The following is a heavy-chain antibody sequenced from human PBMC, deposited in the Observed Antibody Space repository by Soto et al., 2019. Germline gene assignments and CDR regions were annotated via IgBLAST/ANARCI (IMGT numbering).Heavy chain of an antibody. CDR2: ITRSGDYT. J-gene: IGHJ2*01. CDR3: AKVGSYYEQFDYRYFDL. CDR1: GFTFSTYA. V-gene: IGHV3-23*01. Sequence: EVQLLESGGGLVQPGGSLRLSCAASGFTFSTYAMTWVRQAPGKGLEWVSAITRSGDYTQYADSVKGRFTISRDNSKNTLHLQMISLRAVDTAVYYCAKVGSYYEQFDYRYFDLWGRGTLVTVSS. D-gene: IGHD3-22*01.